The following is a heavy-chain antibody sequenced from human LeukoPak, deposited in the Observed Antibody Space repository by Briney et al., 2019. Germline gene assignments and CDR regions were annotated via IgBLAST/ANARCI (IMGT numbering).Heavy chain of an antibody. CDR1: GFTFSSYA. V-gene: IGHV3-30-3*01. CDR2: ISYDGSNK. J-gene: IGHJ6*02. CDR3: ARAGSSGWYGYYGMDV. Sequence: GGSLRLSCAASGFTFSSYAMHWVRQAPGKGLEWVAVISYDGSNKYYADSVKGRFTISRDNSKNTLYLQMNSLRAEDTAVYYCARAGSSGWYGYYGMDVWGQGTTVTVSS. D-gene: IGHD6-19*01.